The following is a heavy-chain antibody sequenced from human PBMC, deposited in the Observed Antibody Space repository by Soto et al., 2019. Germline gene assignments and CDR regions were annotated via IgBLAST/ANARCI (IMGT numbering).Heavy chain of an antibody. Sequence: PGGSLRLSCSASGFTFSDDYMAWIRQAPGKGLEWISYISGTGNIIYYADSVKGRFTISRDNTKNSLYLEMNSLGAEDTAVYYCARDRRTLDRGWFDPWGQGTLVTVSS. V-gene: IGHV3-11*01. CDR2: ISGTGNII. CDR1: GFTFSDDY. CDR3: ARDRRTLDRGWFDP. D-gene: IGHD1-1*01. J-gene: IGHJ5*02.